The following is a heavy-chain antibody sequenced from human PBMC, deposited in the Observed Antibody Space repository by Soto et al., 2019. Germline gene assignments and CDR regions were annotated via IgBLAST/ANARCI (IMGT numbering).Heavy chain of an antibody. CDR1: GFTFSSYA. CDR3: ARAPRTYDFPYYFDY. J-gene: IGHJ4*02. V-gene: IGHV3-23*01. CDR2: FSGSGSST. D-gene: IGHD3-16*01. Sequence: GGSLRRSCAASGFTFSSYAMSWVRQAPGKGLEWVSAFSGSGSSTYYVDTGTGRSTISRDDSKDTLYLQMNSLRAEDTAVYYCARAPRTYDFPYYFDYWGQGTLVTVSS.